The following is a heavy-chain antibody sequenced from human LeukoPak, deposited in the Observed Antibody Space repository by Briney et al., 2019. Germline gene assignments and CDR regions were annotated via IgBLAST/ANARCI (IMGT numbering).Heavy chain of an antibody. D-gene: IGHD5-18*01. J-gene: IGHJ6*02. CDR1: GGSISSYY. CDR3: ARDFGYNYSVYYYYAMDV. Sequence: PSETLSLTCTVSGGSISSYYWSWIRQPVGKGLEWIGRIYTSGSTNYNPSLKSRVTMSIDTSKKQFSMRLSSVTAADTAVYYCARDFGYNYSVYYYYAMDVWGQGTAVTVSS. V-gene: IGHV4-4*07. CDR2: IYTSGST.